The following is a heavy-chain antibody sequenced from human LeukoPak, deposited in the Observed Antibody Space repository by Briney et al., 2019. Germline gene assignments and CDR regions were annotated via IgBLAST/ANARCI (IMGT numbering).Heavy chain of an antibody. D-gene: IGHD2-8*02. J-gene: IGHJ4*02. CDR3: ATYRQVLLPFES. CDR1: GFSFSSYA. CDR2: ISGSDGST. V-gene: IGHV3-23*01. Sequence: TGGSLRLSCAASGFSFSSYAMSWVRQAPGKGLEWVSGISGSDGSTYYADSVRGRFTISRDNSKSTLSLQMNSLRAEDTAIYYCATYRQVLLPFESWGQGTLVTVSS.